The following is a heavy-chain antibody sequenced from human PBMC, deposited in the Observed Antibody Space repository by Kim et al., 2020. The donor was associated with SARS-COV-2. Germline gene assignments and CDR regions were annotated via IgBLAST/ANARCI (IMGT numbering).Heavy chain of an antibody. V-gene: IGHV3-30-3*01. Sequence: GGSLRLSCAASGFTFSSYAMHWVRQAPGKGLEWVAVISYDGSNKYYADSVKGRFTISRDNSKNTLYLQMNSLRAEDTAVYYCARGRGRITMVQGVIIPEYYFDYWGQGTLVTVSS. J-gene: IGHJ4*02. CDR3: ARGRGRITMVQGVIIPEYYFDY. CDR1: GFTFSSYA. D-gene: IGHD3-10*01. CDR2: ISYDGSNK.